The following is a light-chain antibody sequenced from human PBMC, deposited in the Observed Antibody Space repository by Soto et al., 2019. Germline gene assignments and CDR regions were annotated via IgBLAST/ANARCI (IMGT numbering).Light chain of an antibody. Sequence: DIVMTHSPANLYPPPVQSANLSLISSQSVSSNLAWYQQKPGPAPRLIIYGASNRATGIPARFSGSGSGTEFTLTIRRLQSEDFAVYYCQKYNNWPRLNLGGWNKVDLK. V-gene: IGKV3-15*01. CDR3: QKYNNWPRLN. J-gene: IGKJ4*01. CDR2: GAS. CDR1: QSVSSN.